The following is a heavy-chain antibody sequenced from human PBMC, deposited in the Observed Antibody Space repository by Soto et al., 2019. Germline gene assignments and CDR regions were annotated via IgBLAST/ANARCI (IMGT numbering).Heavy chain of an antibody. CDR1: GGSISSGGYY. Sequence: QVQLQESGPGLVKPSQTLSLTCTVSGGSISSGGYYWSWIRQHSGKGLEWIGYIHYSGSTYYNPSLKSRVTISVDTSKNQFSLKLSSVTAADTAVYYCARDKYYYDSSGYYDPYYYGMDVWGQGTTVTVSS. J-gene: IGHJ6*02. D-gene: IGHD3-22*01. CDR3: ARDKYYYDSSGYYDPYYYGMDV. V-gene: IGHV4-31*03. CDR2: IHYSGST.